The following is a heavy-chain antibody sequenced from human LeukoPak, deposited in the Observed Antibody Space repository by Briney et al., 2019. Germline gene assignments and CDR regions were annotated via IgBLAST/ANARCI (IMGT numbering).Heavy chain of an antibody. Sequence: GGSLRLSCAASGFTFSSYGVHWVRQAPGKGLEWVAVIWYDGSNKYYADSVKGRFTISRDNSRNTLYLQMNSLRAEDTAVYYCARGQWFGELLGWFDPWGQGTLVTVSS. J-gene: IGHJ5*02. CDR3: ARGQWFGELLGWFDP. CDR1: GFTFSSYG. CDR2: IWYDGSNK. V-gene: IGHV3-33*01. D-gene: IGHD3-10*01.